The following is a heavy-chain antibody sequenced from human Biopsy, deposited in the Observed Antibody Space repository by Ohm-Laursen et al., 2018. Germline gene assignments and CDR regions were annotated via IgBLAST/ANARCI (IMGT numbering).Heavy chain of an antibody. CDR2: IYYSGST. CDR1: GGSIRRDY. J-gene: IGHJ6*02. D-gene: IGHD2/OR15-2a*01. Sequence: TLSLTCTVSGGSIRRDYWSWIRQTPGKGLEWIGYIYYSGSTNYNPSLKSRVTISVDTSKNQFSLRLNSVTAADTAVYYCARETNSTGWPYYYFCGMDVWGQGTTVTVSS. V-gene: IGHV4-59*01. CDR3: ARETNSTGWPYYYFCGMDV.